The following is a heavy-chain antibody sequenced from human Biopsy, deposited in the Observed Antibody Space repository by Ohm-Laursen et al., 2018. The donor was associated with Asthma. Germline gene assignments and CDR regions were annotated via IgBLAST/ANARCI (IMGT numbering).Heavy chain of an antibody. CDR1: GYSLTDLS. D-gene: IGHD4-17*01. CDR2: HDLEEGGT. Sequence: ASVSASCPLYGYSLTDLSTHWVRQPPGQGLGWMGGHDLEEGGTVNARRFQGRVTMTEDTSTDTAYMELSSLSSDDTAVYYCASDFPKDYVRYNFQFWGQGTLVTVSS. V-gene: IGHV1-24*01. CDR3: ASDFPKDYVRYNFQF. J-gene: IGHJ4*02.